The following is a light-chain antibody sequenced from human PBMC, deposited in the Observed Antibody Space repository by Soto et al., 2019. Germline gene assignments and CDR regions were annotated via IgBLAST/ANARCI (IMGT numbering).Light chain of an antibody. CDR2: GVS. CDR1: QSVSSY. V-gene: IGKV3-20*01. J-gene: IGKJ1*01. Sequence: EIVLTQSPATLSLSPGERATLSCRASQSVSSYLAWYQQKPGQAPRLLMYGVSTGATGIPVRFSGSGSGTDFTLTISRLEPEDFAVYFCQVYGSSSKTFGQGTKVDIK. CDR3: QVYGSSSKT.